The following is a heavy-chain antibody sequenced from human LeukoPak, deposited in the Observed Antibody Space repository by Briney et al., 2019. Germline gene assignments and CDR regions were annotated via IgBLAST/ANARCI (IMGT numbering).Heavy chain of an antibody. CDR2: ISSGSSYI. CDR3: ARDIHDYGDY. J-gene: IGHJ4*02. Sequence: PGGSLRLSCAASGFTFSTYTMNWVRQAPGKGLEWVSSISSGSSYIYYADSVKGRFTVSRDNAKNSLYLQINSLRAEDTAVYYCARDIHDYGDYWGQGTLVTVSS. CDR1: GFTFSTYT. V-gene: IGHV3-21*01.